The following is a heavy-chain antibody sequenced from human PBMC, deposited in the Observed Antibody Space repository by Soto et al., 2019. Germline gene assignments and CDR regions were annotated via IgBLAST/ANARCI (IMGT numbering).Heavy chain of an antibody. D-gene: IGHD3-16*02. CDR1: GGTFSSYA. CDR2: IIPIFGTA. J-gene: IGHJ6*02. Sequence: QVQLVQSGAEVKKPGSSVKVSCKASGGTFSSYAISWVRQAPGQGLEWMGGIIPIFGTANYAQKFQGRVTSTADESTSTAYMGLSSLRSEDTAVYYCARGWFYDYVWGSYRSYYYYGMDVWGQGTTVTVSS. CDR3: ARGWFYDYVWGSYRSYYYYGMDV. V-gene: IGHV1-69*01.